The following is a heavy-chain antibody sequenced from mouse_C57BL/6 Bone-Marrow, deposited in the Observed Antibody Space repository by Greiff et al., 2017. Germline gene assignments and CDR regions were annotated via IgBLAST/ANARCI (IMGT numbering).Heavy chain of an antibody. CDR1: GYTFTDYN. D-gene: IGHD1-1*01. V-gene: IGHV1-22*01. CDR2: INPNNGGT. J-gene: IGHJ3*01. Sequence: VQLQQSGPELVKPGASVKMSCKASGYTFTDYNMHWVKQSHGKSLEWIGYINPNNGGTSYNQKFKSKATLTVDKPSSTAYMQLSSLTSEDSAVYYCARHGSSYLFAYWGQGTLVTVSA. CDR3: ARHGSSYLFAY.